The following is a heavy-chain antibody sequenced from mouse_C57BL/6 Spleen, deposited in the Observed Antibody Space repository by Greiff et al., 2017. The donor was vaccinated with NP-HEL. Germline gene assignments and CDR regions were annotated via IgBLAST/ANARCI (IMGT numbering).Heavy chain of an antibody. J-gene: IGHJ1*03. Sequence: EVQLQQSGPELVKPGASVKISCKASGYTFTDYYMNWVKQSHGKSLEWIGDINPNNGGTSYNQKFKGKATLTVDKSSSTAYMELRSLTSEDSAVYYCARGGLMVRRYFDVWGTGTTVTVSS. CDR1: GYTFTDYY. V-gene: IGHV1-26*01. D-gene: IGHD2-2*01. CDR3: ARGGLMVRRYFDV. CDR2: INPNNGGT.